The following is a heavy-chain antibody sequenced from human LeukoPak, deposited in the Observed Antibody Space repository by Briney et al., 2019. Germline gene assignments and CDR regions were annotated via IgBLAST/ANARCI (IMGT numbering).Heavy chain of an antibody. Sequence: PSETLSLTCTVSGDSISSSSYCWGWIRQPPGKGLEWIGSIYYSGSTYYNPSLKSRVTISVDTSKNQFSLKLSSVTAADTAVYYCARDPSYYDFWSETDVWGKGTTVTVSS. CDR1: GDSISSSSYC. J-gene: IGHJ6*04. CDR3: ARDPSYYDFWSETDV. V-gene: IGHV4-39*02. D-gene: IGHD3-3*01. CDR2: IYYSGST.